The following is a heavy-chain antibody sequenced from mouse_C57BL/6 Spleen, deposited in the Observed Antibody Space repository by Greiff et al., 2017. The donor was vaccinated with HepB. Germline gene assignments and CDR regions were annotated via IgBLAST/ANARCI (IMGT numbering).Heavy chain of an antibody. D-gene: IGHD3-2*02. CDR2: INPSSGYT. Sequence: VQLQESGAELARPGASVKMSCKASGYTFTSYTMHWVKQRPGQGLEWIGYINPSSGYTKYNQKFKDKATLTADKSSSTAYMQLSSLTSEDSAVYYCARGGQLRLRGDYWGQGTTLTVSS. CDR3: ARGGQLRLRGDY. J-gene: IGHJ2*01. CDR1: GYTFTSYT. V-gene: IGHV1-4*01.